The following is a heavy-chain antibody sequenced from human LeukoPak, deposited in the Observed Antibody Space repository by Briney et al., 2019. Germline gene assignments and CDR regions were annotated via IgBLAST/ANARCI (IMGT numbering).Heavy chain of an antibody. J-gene: IGHJ4*02. CDR3: ARDLGDYVWGSYRSYYFDY. CDR2: INPNSGGT. CDR1: GYTFTSYY. Sequence: ASVKVSCKASGYTFTSYYIHWVRQAPGQGLEWMGRINPNSGGTNYAQKFQGRVTMTRDTSISTAYMELSRLRSDDTAVYYCARDLGDYVWGSYRSYYFDYWGQGTLVTVSS. D-gene: IGHD3-16*02. V-gene: IGHV1-2*06.